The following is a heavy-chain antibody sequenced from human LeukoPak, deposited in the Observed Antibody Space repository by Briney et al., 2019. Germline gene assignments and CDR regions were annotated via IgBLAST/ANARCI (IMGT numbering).Heavy chain of an antibody. CDR2: ISSSGSTI. CDR3: ARGTHRYSSRAFDI. Sequence: GGSLRLSCAASGFTFSDYYMSWIRQAPGKGLEWVSYISSSGSTIYYADSVKGRFTISRDNAKNSLYLQMNSLRAEDTAVYYCARGTHRYSSRAFDIWGQGTMVTVSS. D-gene: IGHD6-13*01. J-gene: IGHJ3*02. CDR1: GFTFSDYY. V-gene: IGHV3-11*01.